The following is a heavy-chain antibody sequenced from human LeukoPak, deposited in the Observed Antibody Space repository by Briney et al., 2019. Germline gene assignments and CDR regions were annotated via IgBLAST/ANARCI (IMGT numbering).Heavy chain of an antibody. J-gene: IGHJ4*02. Sequence: GGSLRLSCAASGFTFSSYSMNWVRQAPGKGLEWVSSISSSSSYIYYADSVKGRFTISRDNAKNSLYLQMNSLRAEDTAVYYCARARITMVRGVIPPDYWGQGTLVTVSS. D-gene: IGHD3-10*01. CDR1: GFTFSSYS. V-gene: IGHV3-21*01. CDR2: ISSSSSYI. CDR3: ARARITMVRGVIPPDY.